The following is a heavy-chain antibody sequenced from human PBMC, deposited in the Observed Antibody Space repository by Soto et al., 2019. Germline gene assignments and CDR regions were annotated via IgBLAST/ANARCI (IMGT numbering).Heavy chain of an antibody. J-gene: IGHJ4*02. D-gene: IGHD1-1*01. CDR1: GGSIRRGGYY. V-gene: IGHV4-31*03. CDR2: IYYSGST. Sequence: SETLSLTCTVSGGSIRRGGYYLSCIRQHPGKGLEWIGYIYYSGSTYFNPSLKSRVTISVDTSKNQFSLKLSSVTAADTAVYYCARVYNWNYSLWGQGTLVTVSS. CDR3: ARVYNWNYSL.